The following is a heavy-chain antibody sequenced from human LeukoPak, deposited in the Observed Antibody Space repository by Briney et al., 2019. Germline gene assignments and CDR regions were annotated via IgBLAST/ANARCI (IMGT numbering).Heavy chain of an antibody. Sequence: PGGSLRLSCAASGFTVSSNYMSWVRQAPGKGLEWVSVIYSGGSTYYADSVKGRFTISRDNSKNTLYLQMNSLRAEDTAVYYCAKDRDIAAADYYFDYWGQGTLVTVSS. CDR1: GFTVSSNY. V-gene: IGHV3-53*05. J-gene: IGHJ4*02. CDR2: IYSGGST. CDR3: AKDRDIAAADYYFDY. D-gene: IGHD6-13*01.